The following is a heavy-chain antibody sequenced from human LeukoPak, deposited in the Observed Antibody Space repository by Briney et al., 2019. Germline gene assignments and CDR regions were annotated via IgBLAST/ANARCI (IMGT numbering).Heavy chain of an antibody. D-gene: IGHD6-19*01. CDR2: IYHSGST. CDR3: ARTAGESSSSGWSY. Sequence: SGTLSLTCAVPGVSISSSNWWSWVRQPPGKGLEWIGEIYHSGSTNYNPSLKSRVTISVDKSKNQFSLKLSSVTAADTAVYYCARTAGESSSSGWSYWGQGTLVTVSS. V-gene: IGHV4-4*02. J-gene: IGHJ4*02. CDR1: GVSISSSNW.